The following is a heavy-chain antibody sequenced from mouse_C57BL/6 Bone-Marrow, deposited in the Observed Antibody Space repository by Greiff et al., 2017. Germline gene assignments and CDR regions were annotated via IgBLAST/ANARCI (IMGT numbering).Heavy chain of an antibody. V-gene: IGHV1-62-2*01. J-gene: IGHJ4*01. CDR2: FYPGSGSI. CDR1: GYTFTEYT. Sequence: QVQLKESGAELVKPGASVKLSCKASGYTFTEYTIHWVKQRSGQGLEWIGWFYPGSGSIKYNEKFKDKATLTADKSSSTVYRELSRLTSEDSAVYFCARHEVPGRIYYAMDYWGQGTSVTVSS. CDR3: ARHEVPGRIYYAMDY.